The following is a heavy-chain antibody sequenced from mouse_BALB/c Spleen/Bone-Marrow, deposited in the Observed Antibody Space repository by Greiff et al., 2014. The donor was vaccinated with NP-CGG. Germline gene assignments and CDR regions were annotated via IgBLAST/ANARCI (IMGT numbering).Heavy chain of an antibody. J-gene: IGHJ4*01. CDR1: GYTSTSYW. CDR2: INPSTGYT. V-gene: IGHV1-7*01. Sequence: QVQLKESGAELAKPGASVKMSCKASGYTSTSYWMPWVKQRPGQGLEWIGYINPSTGYTDYNQKFHDKATLTADKSSSTAYMQLSSLTSKDSAVYYCARGNPLYAMDYWGQGTSVTVSS. CDR3: ARGNPLYAMDY. D-gene: IGHD2-1*01.